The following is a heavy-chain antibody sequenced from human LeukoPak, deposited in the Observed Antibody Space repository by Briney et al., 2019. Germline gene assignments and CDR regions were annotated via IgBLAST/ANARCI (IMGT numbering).Heavy chain of an antibody. CDR1: GGSMSGYY. J-gene: IGHJ4*02. CDR3: ARLANDFWSGYPDY. CDR2: IYYSGST. Sequence: SETLSLTCTVSGGSMSGYYWNWIRQPPGKGLELIGYIYYSGSTNYNPSLKSRVTISLDTSKNQFSLKLSSVTAADTAVYYCARLANDFWSGYPDYWGQGTLVTVSS. V-gene: IGHV4-59*08. D-gene: IGHD3-3*01.